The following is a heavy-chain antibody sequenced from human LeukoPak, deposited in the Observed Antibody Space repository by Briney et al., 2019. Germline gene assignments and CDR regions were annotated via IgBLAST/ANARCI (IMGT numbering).Heavy chain of an antibody. J-gene: IGHJ4*02. V-gene: IGHV3-30-3*01. CDR1: GFTFNSYT. D-gene: IGHD6-13*01. CDR3: ARGGRQQLVQNF. CDR2: ISYDGSNT. Sequence: GGSLRLSCAASGFTFNSYTMHWVRQAPGKGLEWVAVISYDGSNTYYADSVKGRFTISRDNSNNTLYLEMNSLRVEETAVYYCARGGRQQLVQNFWGQGTLVTVSS.